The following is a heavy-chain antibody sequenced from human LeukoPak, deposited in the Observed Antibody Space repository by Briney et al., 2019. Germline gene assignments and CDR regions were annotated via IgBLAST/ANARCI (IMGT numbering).Heavy chain of an antibody. CDR2: IIPIFGTA. J-gene: IGHJ4*02. CDR1: GYTFTSYG. CDR3: ARTIAVAGMAPYYFDY. D-gene: IGHD6-19*01. Sequence: ASVKVSCKASGYTFTSYGISWVRQAPGQGLEWMGGIIPIFGTANYAQKFQGRVTITTDESTSTAYMELSSLRSEDTAVYYCARTIAVAGMAPYYFDYWGQGTLVTVSS. V-gene: IGHV1-69*05.